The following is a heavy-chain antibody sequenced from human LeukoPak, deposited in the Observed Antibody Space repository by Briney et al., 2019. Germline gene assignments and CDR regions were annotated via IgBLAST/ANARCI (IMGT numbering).Heavy chain of an antibody. CDR1: GFSFRNYW. V-gene: IGHV3-7*01. Sequence: GGSLRLSCAASGFSFRNYWMGWVREARGEGLEWVANTKPDGSAEYYADSVRGRFTASRDNANNLLYLQMNRLRAEDTAVYYCARDGGLHTNFDYWGQGTLLTVSS. J-gene: IGHJ4*02. CDR3: ARDGGLHTNFDY. D-gene: IGHD2-15*01. CDR2: TKPDGSAE.